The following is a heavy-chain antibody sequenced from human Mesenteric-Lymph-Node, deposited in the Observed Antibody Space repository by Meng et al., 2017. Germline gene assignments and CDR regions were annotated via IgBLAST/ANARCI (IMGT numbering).Heavy chain of an antibody. V-gene: IGHV4-61*01. CDR2: IYYSGST. CDR3: ASGLGYCSGGSCYSGPSPDY. CDR1: GGSVSSGSYY. Sequence: SETLSLTCTVSGGSVSSGSYYWSWIRQPPGKGLEWIGYIYYSGSTNYNPSLKSRVTISVDTSKNQFSLKLSSVTAADTAVYYCASGLGYCSGGSCYSGPSPDYWGQGTLVTVSS. D-gene: IGHD2-15*01. J-gene: IGHJ4*02.